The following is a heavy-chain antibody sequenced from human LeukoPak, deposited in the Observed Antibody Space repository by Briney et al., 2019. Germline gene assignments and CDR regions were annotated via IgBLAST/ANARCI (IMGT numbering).Heavy chain of an antibody. J-gene: IGHJ4*02. CDR3: AGAGLGAYGTDWYGYFDY. V-gene: IGHV4-59*01. D-gene: IGHD3-9*01. CDR2: IHYSGTT. Sequence: SETLSLTCTVSGGSISTYYWSWIRRPPGKGLEWIGYIHYSGTTNYNPSLKSRVTISLDTSRNQFSLKLSSVTAADTAVYYCAGAGLGAYGTDWYGYFDYWGQGTLVTVSS. CDR1: GGSISTYY.